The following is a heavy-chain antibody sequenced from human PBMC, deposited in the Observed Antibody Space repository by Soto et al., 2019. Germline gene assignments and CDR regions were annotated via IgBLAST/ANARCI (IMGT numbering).Heavy chain of an antibody. CDR2: IYWDDAK. D-gene: IGHD4-4*01. J-gene: IGHJ4*02. Sequence: QITLKESGPMLVKPTETLTLTCTFSGFSLSTRGVGVGWLRQPPGKALEWLALIYWDDAKRYSPSLESRVTITKDTSKNQVVLTLTNLAPVDTATYYCAHRPLPYSHYFDYWGQGALVTVSS. V-gene: IGHV2-5*02. CDR3: AHRPLPYSHYFDY. CDR1: GFSLSTRGVG.